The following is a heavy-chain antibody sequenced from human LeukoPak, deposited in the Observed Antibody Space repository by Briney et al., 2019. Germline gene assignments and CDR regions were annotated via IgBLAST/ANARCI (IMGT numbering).Heavy chain of an antibody. CDR2: INSDGSIT. CDR3: TREKGQWLSFHS. D-gene: IGHD6-19*01. J-gene: IGHJ4*02. CDR1: GFTFTTYW. V-gene: IGHV3-74*01. Sequence: GGSLRLSCAASGFTFTTYWMHWVRQAPGKGLVWVSHINSDGSITSYADSVKGRFTISRDNAKNTLYLQMNSLRAEDTAVYYCTREKGQWLSFHSWGQGTLVTVSS.